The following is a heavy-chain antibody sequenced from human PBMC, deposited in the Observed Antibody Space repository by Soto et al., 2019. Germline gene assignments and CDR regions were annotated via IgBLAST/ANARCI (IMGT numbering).Heavy chain of an antibody. Sequence: SETLSLTCTVSGGSVSTFYWSWFRQPPGEGLEWIGYISYSGSPNYSPSLKSRLTISMDTSKNQFSLKLNSVTAADTAVYYCAGDSTSSRFFHWGQGTLVTVSS. D-gene: IGHD6-6*01. CDR3: AGDSTSSRFFH. V-gene: IGHV4-59*08. J-gene: IGHJ4*02. CDR2: ISYSGSP. CDR1: GGSVSTFY.